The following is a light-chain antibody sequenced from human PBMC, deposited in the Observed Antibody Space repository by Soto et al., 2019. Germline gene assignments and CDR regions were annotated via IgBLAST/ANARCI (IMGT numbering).Light chain of an antibody. CDR1: SSNIGAGYD. CDR2: GNS. J-gene: IGLJ2*01. CDR3: QSYDSSLSGSV. V-gene: IGLV1-40*01. Sequence: QAVVTQPPSVSGAPGQRVTISCTGSSSNIGAGYDVHWYQQLPGTAPKLLIYGNSNRPSGVPDRFSGSMSGTSASLAITGLQAEDEADYYCQSYDSSLSGSVFGGGTKVTVL.